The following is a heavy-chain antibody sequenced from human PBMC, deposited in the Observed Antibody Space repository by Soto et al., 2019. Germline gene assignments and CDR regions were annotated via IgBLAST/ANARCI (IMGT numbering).Heavy chain of an antibody. Sequence: SETLSLTCTVSGGSISSGGYYWSWIRQHPGKGLEGIGYIYYRGSTYYNPSLKSRVTISVDTSKNQFSLTLSSVTAADTAVYYCARAHILAGYYYFDFWGHGTLVTVSS. CDR3: ARAHILAGYYYFDF. D-gene: IGHD3-9*01. CDR1: GGSISSGGYY. J-gene: IGHJ4*01. CDR2: IYYRGST. V-gene: IGHV4-31*03.